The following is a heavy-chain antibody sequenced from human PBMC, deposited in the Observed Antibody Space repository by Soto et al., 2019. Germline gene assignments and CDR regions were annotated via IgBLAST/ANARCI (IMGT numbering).Heavy chain of an antibody. V-gene: IGHV1-18*01. CDR1: GYTFTSYG. CDR2: ISAYNGNT. J-gene: IGHJ6*02. CDR3: ARDLSSSSWQISDYSMDV. D-gene: IGHD6-13*01. Sequence: ASVKVSCKASGYTFTSYGISWVRQALGQGLEWMGWISAYNGNTNYAQKLQGRVTMTTDTSTSTAYMELRSLRSDDTAVYYCARDLSSSSWQISDYSMDVWGQGTTVTVSS.